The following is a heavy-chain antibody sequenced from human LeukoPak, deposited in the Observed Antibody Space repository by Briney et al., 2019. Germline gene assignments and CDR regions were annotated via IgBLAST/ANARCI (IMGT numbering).Heavy chain of an antibody. CDR1: GFTFSTYG. V-gene: IGHV3-23*01. Sequence: HPGGSLRLSCAAPGFTFSTYGMHWVRQAPGKGLEWVSAITGSGSNTYYTDSVKGRFTISRDNSKNTLYLQMNSVRAEDTAIYYCAKGRAGNGLYCLDYWGQGTLVTVSS. D-gene: IGHD6-19*01. J-gene: IGHJ4*02. CDR2: ITGSGSNT. CDR3: AKGRAGNGLYCLDY.